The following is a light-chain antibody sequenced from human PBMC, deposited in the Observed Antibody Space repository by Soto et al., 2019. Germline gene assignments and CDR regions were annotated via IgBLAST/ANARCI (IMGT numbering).Light chain of an antibody. J-gene: IGKJ4*01. CDR3: QQRRNWPPLT. Sequence: EIVLTQSPATLSLSPGQRATLSCRASQSVSTYLVWYQQNPGQAPRLLIYDASNRATGIPARFSGSGSGTDFTLTISSLEPEYLAVYYCQQRRNWPPLTFGGGNKVEIK. V-gene: IGKV3-11*01. CDR1: QSVSTY. CDR2: DAS.